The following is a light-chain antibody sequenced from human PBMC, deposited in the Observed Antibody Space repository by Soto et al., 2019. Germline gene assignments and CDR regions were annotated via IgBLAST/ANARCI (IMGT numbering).Light chain of an antibody. J-gene: IGKJ2*01. CDR2: LGS. CDR1: QSLLHSNGYNF. V-gene: IGKV2-28*01. Sequence: DIVMTQSPLSLPVTPGEPASISCRSSQSLLHSNGYNFLDWYLQKPAQSPQLLIYLGSNRASGVPDRFSGSGSGTDFTLRISTVEAEDVGIYYCMQALQTPYTFGQGTKLQIK. CDR3: MQALQTPYT.